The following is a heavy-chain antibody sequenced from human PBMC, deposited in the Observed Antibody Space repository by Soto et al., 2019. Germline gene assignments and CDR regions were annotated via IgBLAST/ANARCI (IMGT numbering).Heavy chain of an antibody. Sequence: PSETLSLTCAVYGGSFSGYYWSWIRQPPGKGLEWIGEINHSGSTNYNPSLKSRVTISVDTSKNQFSLKLSSVTAADTAVYYCASGSEIIWLDSSGWYGYWGQGTLVTVSS. V-gene: IGHV4-34*01. CDR1: GGSFSGYY. CDR2: INHSGST. J-gene: IGHJ4*02. D-gene: IGHD6-19*01. CDR3: ASGSEIIWLDSSGWYGY.